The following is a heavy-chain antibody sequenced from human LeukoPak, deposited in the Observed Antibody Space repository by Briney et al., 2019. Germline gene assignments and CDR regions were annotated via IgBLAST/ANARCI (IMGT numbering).Heavy chain of an antibody. CDR3: ARSYCSGGSCYPYYFDY. V-gene: IGHV4-39*01. Sequence: SETLSLTCTVSGGSISSSSYYWGRIRQPPGKGLEWIGSIYYSGSTYYNPSLKSRVTISVDTSKNQFSLKLSSVTAADTAVYYCARSYCSGGSCYPYYFDYWGQGTLVTVSS. CDR2: IYYSGST. D-gene: IGHD2-15*01. J-gene: IGHJ4*02. CDR1: GGSISSSSYY.